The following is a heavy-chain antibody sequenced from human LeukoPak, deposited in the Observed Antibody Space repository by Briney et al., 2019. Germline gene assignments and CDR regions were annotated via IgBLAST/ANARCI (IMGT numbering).Heavy chain of an antibody. Sequence: VSVKVSCKASGYTFTSYGISWVRQAPGQGLERMGWISAYNGNTNYAQKLQGRVTMTTDTSTSTAYMELRSLRSDDTAVYYCAREDVPRRIAARLVMDVWGKGTTVTVSS. CDR2: ISAYNGNT. CDR3: AREDVPRRIAARLVMDV. V-gene: IGHV1-18*01. J-gene: IGHJ6*04. D-gene: IGHD6-6*01. CDR1: GYTFTSYG.